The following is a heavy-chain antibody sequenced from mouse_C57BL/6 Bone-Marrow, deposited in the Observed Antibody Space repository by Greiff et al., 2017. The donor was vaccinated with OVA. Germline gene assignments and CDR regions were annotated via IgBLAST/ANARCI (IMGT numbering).Heavy chain of an antibody. CDR1: GYSFTGYY. J-gene: IGHJ3*01. CDR2: INPSTGGT. D-gene: IGHD1-1*01. V-gene: IGHV1-42*01. CDR3: ARDTTVVEGAPWFAY. Sequence: EVQLQQSGPELVKPGASVKISCKASGYSFTGYYMNWVKQSPEKSLEWIGEINPSTGGTTYNQKFKAKATLTVDKSSSTAYMQLKSLTSEDSAVYYCARDTTVVEGAPWFAYWGQGTLVTVSA.